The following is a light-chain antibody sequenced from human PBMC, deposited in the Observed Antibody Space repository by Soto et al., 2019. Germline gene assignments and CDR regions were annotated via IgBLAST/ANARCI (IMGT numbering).Light chain of an antibody. V-gene: IGLV2-11*01. CDR1: ISDVAGYNY. Sequence: QSVLTQPRSVSGSPGQSVTTSCTGTISDVAGYNYVSWYQHHPGKAPKLLISDVTKRPSWVPDRFSGSKSGSTASLTISELQAEDEADYYCSSYAGSNNLVFGGGTKVTVL. J-gene: IGLJ2*01. CDR3: SSYAGSNNLV. CDR2: DVT.